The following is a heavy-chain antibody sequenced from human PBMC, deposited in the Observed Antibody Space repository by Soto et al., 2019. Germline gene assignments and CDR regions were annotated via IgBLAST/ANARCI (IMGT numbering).Heavy chain of an antibody. CDR2: ISWNSGSI. CDR3: AKDRRSWGSPPDDAFDI. Sequence: EVQLVESGGGLVQPGRSLRLSCAASGFTFDDYAMHWVRQAPGKGLEWVSGISWNSGSIGYADSVEGRFTISRDNAKNSLYLQMNSLRAEDTALYYCAKDRRSWGSPPDDAFDIWGQGTMVTVSS. D-gene: IGHD3-16*01. CDR1: GFTFDDYA. V-gene: IGHV3-9*01. J-gene: IGHJ3*02.